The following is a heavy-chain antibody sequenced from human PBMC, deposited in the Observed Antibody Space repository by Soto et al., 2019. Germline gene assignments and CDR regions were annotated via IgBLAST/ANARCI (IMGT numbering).Heavy chain of an antibody. J-gene: IGHJ6*02. CDR3: AKEGYQLLYEYYYYGMDV. Sequence: SGGTFSSYAISWVRQAPGQGLEWMGGIIPIFGTANYAQKFRGRVTITADESTSTAYMELSSLRSEDTAVYYCAKEGYQLLYEYYYYGMDVWGQGTTVTVSS. CDR2: IIPIFGTA. D-gene: IGHD2-2*02. CDR1: GGTFSSYA. V-gene: IGHV1-69*01.